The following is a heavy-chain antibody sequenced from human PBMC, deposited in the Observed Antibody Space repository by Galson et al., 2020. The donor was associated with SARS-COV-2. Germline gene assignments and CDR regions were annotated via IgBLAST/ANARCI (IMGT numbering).Heavy chain of an antibody. Sequence: GESLQISCKGSGYSFTSYWIGWVRQMPGKGLEWMGIIYPGDSDTRYSPSFQGQVTISADKSISTAYLQCSSLKASDTAMYYGARQNYDYVWVSYRYDAFDIWGQGTMVTVSS. J-gene: IGHJ3*02. CDR2: IYPGDSDT. CDR1: GYSFTSYW. CDR3: ARQNYDYVWVSYRYDAFDI. V-gene: IGHV5-51*01. D-gene: IGHD3-16*02.